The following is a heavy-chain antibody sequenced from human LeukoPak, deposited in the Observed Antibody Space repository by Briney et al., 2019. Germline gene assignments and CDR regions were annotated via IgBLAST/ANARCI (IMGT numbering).Heavy chain of an antibody. V-gene: IGHV4-39*01. D-gene: IGHD3-10*01. CDR3: ARRVFASGRHDY. J-gene: IGHJ4*02. Sequence: SETLSLTCTVSGGSISSSYYYWAWIRHPPWKGLDWIRNIYYAGNNYYSPSLKTPVAISLDTSKNRFSLKLSSVTAADTAVYYCARRVFASGRHDYWGQGTLVTVSS. CDR1: GGSISSSYYY. CDR2: IYYAGNN.